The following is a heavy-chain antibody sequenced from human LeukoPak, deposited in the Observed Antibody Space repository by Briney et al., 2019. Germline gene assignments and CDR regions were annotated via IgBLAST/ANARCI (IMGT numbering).Heavy chain of an antibody. J-gene: IGHJ4*02. CDR1: GFTFSDYY. Sequence: KPGGSLRLSCTASGFTFSDYYMSWIRQAPGKGLEWVSYIKSSSSYTNYADSMKGRFTISRDNAKKSLYLQMNSLRVEDTAVYYCARFCSGYYQFDYWGQGTLVTVSS. D-gene: IGHD3-22*01. V-gene: IGHV3-11*03. CDR3: ARFCSGYYQFDY. CDR2: IKSSSSYT.